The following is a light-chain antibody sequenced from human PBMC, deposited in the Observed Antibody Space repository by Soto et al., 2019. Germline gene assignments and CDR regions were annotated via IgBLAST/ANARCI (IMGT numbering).Light chain of an antibody. CDR2: GAS. CDR3: QPYNNWPPYT. CDR1: QSVSSN. Sequence: ETVMTQSPATLSVSPGERATLFCRASQSVSSNLAWYQQKPGQAPRLLIYGASTRATGIPARFSGSGSGTEFSLPNRSLQSEDFAVYYCQPYNNWPPYTFCQGTKLEIK. V-gene: IGKV3-15*01. J-gene: IGKJ2*01.